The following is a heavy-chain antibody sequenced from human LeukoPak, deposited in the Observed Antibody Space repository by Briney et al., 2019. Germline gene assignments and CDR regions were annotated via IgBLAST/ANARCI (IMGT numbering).Heavy chain of an antibody. D-gene: IGHD3-22*01. CDR2: IYTSGST. CDR1: GASISSYF. CDR3: ARGYYDSSGYYYGYYYYGMDV. J-gene: IGHJ6*02. Sequence: SETLPLTCTVSGASISSYFGIWIRQPAARGLEEMGRIYTSGSTKYNPSLKSQGPMSVDTSKNQYPLKLQYVNTADTAVYYCARGYYDSSGYYYGYYYYGMDVWGQGTTVTVS. V-gene: IGHV4-4*07.